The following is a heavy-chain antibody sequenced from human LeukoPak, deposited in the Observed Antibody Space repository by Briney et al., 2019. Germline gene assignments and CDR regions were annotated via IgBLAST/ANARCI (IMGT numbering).Heavy chain of an antibody. CDR2: ISAYNGNT. CDR3: ARAPPHRFSYYYYGMDV. CDR1: GYTFTSYG. J-gene: IGHJ6*04. V-gene: IGHV1-18*01. D-gene: IGHD3-3*01. Sequence: GASVKVSCKASGYTFTSYGISWVRQAPGQGLEWMGWISAYNGNTNYAQKLQGRVTMTTDTSTSTAYMELRSLRSDDTAVYYCARAPPHRFSYYYYGMDVWGKGTTVTVSS.